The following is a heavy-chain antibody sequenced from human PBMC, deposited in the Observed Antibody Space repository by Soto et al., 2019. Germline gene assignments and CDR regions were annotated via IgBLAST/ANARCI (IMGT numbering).Heavy chain of an antibody. Sequence: SENLSLTCTVAGGSISSYYWRWIRQPPGKGLEWIGYIYYSGSTNYNPSLKSRVTLTTDTSTSTAYMDLRSLRSDDTAVYYCARDIMGGSNWPKLDFWGEGALVTVSS. D-gene: IGHD6-13*01. CDR3: ARDIMGGSNWPKLDF. J-gene: IGHJ4*02. CDR1: GGSISSYY. V-gene: IGHV4-59*01. CDR2: IYYSGST.